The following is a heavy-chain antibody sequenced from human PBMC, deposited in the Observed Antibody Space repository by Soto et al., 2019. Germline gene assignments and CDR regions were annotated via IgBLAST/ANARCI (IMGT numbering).Heavy chain of an antibody. CDR3: ARDSSPGDCSSTSCPSDY. CDR2: ISAYNGNT. V-gene: IGHV1-18*01. D-gene: IGHD2-2*03. CDR1: GYAFTSYG. J-gene: IGHJ4*02. Sequence: ASVKVSCEASGYAFTSYGISWLRQAPGQRIEWMGWISAYNGNTNYAQKLQGRVTMTTDTSTSTAYMELRSLRSDDTAVYYCARDSSPGDCSSTSCPSDYWGQGTLVTVSS.